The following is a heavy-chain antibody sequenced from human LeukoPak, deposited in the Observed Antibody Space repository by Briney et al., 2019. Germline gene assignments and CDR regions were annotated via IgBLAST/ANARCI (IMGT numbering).Heavy chain of an antibody. CDR3: ARDAYSSPLDAFDI. J-gene: IGHJ3*02. CDR2: IYYNGIT. CDR1: GGSISGYH. D-gene: IGHD6-13*01. Sequence: PSETLSLTCTVSGGSISGYHWSWIRQAPGKGLEWIGYIYYNGITTYNPSLNSRVAISVDTSKNQFSLKLSSVTAADTAVYYCARDAYSSPLDAFDIWGQGTMVTVSS. V-gene: IGHV4-59*12.